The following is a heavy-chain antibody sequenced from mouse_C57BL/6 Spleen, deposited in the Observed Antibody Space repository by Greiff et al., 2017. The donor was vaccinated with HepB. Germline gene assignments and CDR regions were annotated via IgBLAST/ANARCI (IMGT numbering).Heavy chain of an antibody. D-gene: IGHD2-1*01. Sequence: VQLQQSGAELARPGASVKMSCKASGYTFTSYTMHWVKQRPGQGLEWIGYINPSSGYTKYNQKFKDKATLTADKASSTAYMQLSSLTSEDSAVYYCARWGNYDFDYWGQGTTLTVSS. CDR1: GYTFTSYT. V-gene: IGHV1-4*01. CDR3: ARWGNYDFDY. CDR2: INPSSGYT. J-gene: IGHJ2*01.